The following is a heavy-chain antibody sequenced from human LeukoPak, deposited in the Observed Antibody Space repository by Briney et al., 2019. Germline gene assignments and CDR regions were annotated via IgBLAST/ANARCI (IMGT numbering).Heavy chain of an antibody. D-gene: IGHD3/OR15-3a*01. CDR1: GGSISSTNYL. V-gene: IGHV4-39*07. Sequence: SETLSLTCTVSGGSISSTNYLWGWIRQPPGKGLEWIGSISYTGTTYYNPSLKSRVTISVDTSKNQLSLKVSSVTAADTAVFYCARDPDFWTGYYYFDYWGQGTLVTVSS. J-gene: IGHJ4*02. CDR3: ARDPDFWTGYYYFDY. CDR2: ISYTGTT.